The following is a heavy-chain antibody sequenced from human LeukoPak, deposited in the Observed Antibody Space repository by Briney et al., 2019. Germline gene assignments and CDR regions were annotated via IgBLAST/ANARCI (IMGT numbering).Heavy chain of an antibody. Sequence: QAGGSLRLSCAASGLTFSTYGMIWVRQAPGKGLEWVSGISGSGDSTYYADSVKGRFTISRDNSKNTLYLQMNSLRAEDTAVYYCAKSRVYGSGRISDYWGQGTLVTVSS. J-gene: IGHJ4*02. V-gene: IGHV3-23*01. CDR3: AKSRVYGSGRISDY. D-gene: IGHD3-10*01. CDR2: ISGSGDST. CDR1: GLTFSTYG.